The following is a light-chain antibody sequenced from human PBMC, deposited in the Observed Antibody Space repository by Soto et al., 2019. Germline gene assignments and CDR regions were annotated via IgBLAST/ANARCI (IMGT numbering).Light chain of an antibody. CDR3: QQYHIWPPWT. J-gene: IGKJ1*01. V-gene: IGKV3-15*01. CDR2: GAS. Sequence: VLTQSPDTLSLSPGERATLSCRASQSVGSSSLGWYQQKPGQAPRLVMYGASTRATGIPARFSGSGSGTEFTLTISSLQSEDFAVYYCQQYHIWPPWTSGQGTKVDIK. CDR1: QSVGSS.